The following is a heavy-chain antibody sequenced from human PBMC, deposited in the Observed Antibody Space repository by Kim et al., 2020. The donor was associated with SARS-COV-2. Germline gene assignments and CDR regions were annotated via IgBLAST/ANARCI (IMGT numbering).Heavy chain of an antibody. Sequence: ASVKVSCKASGYTFTSYGISWVRQAPGQGLEWMGWISAYNGNTNYAQKLQGRVTMTTDTSTSTAYMELRSLRSDDTAVYYCARDSVAAAGTATFDYWGQGTLVTVSS. CDR3: ARDSVAAAGTATFDY. D-gene: IGHD6-13*01. J-gene: IGHJ4*02. CDR2: ISAYNGNT. CDR1: GYTFTSYG. V-gene: IGHV1-18*01.